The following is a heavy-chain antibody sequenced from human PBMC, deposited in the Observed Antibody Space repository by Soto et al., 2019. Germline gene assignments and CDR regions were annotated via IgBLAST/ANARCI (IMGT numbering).Heavy chain of an antibody. D-gene: IGHD6-13*01. J-gene: IGHJ5*02. V-gene: IGHV1-69*01. CDR1: GGTFSSYA. Sequence: QVQLVQSGAEVKKPGSSVKVSCKASGGTFSSYAISWVRQAPGHGLEWMGGIIPIFGTANYAQKFQGRITITADESTSTAYMELSSLRSEDTAVYYCARVWWQQPTNNWFDPWGQGTLVTVSS. CDR2: IIPIFGTA. CDR3: ARVWWQQPTNNWFDP.